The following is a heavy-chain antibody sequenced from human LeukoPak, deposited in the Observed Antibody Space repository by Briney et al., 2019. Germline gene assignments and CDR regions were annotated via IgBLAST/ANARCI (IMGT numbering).Heavy chain of an antibody. Sequence: GGSLRLSCAASGFTFSSYSMNWVRQAPGKGPEWVSFISSSSSAIYYADTVKGRFTISRDNAKSSLYLQMNSLRDEDTAVYYCAREVVVVPDYYYYGLDVWGQGTTVTVSS. V-gene: IGHV3-48*02. J-gene: IGHJ6*02. CDR2: ISSSSSAI. CDR1: GFTFSSYS. D-gene: IGHD2-2*01. CDR3: AREVVVVPDYYYYGLDV.